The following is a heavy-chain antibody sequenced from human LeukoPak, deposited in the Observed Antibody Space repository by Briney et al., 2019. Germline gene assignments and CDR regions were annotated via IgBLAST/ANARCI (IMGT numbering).Heavy chain of an antibody. V-gene: IGHV1-69*04. CDR1: GYTFTSYD. D-gene: IGHD5-12*01. Sequence: GASVRVSCKASGYTFTSYDINWVRQAPGQGLEWMGRIIPILGIANYAQKFQGRVTITADKSTSTAYMELSSLRSEDTAVYYCATAPGWLRFLLHWGQGTLVTVSS. J-gene: IGHJ4*02. CDR3: ATAPGWLRFLLH. CDR2: IIPILGIA.